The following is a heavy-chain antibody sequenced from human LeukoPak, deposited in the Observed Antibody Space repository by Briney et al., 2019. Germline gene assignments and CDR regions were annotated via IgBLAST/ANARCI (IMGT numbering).Heavy chain of an antibody. J-gene: IGHJ5*02. Sequence: SVKVSCKASGGTLSSYAISWVRQAPGQGLEWMGGIIPIFGTANYAQKFQGRVTITADKSTSTAYMELSSLRSEDTAVYYCARARYFDWLDGFDPWGQGTLVTVSS. CDR1: GGTLSSYA. D-gene: IGHD3-9*01. CDR3: ARARYFDWLDGFDP. CDR2: IIPIFGTA. V-gene: IGHV1-69*06.